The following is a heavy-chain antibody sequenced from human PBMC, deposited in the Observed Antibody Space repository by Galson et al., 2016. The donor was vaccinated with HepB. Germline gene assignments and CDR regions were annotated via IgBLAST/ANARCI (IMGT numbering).Heavy chain of an antibody. CDR3: ARTPRRIGSPSYFDF. V-gene: IGHV4-59*01. D-gene: IGHD3-10*01. CDR1: GSSLSTYY. J-gene: IGHJ4*02. CDR2: FYFSGST. Sequence: SETLSLTCTVSGSSLSTYYWSWIRQPPGKGLEWIAYFYFSGSTNYNPSLKSRVTVSFDTSKNQFSLKLNSVTAADTAVYYCARTPRRIGSPSYFDFWGQGIRVTVAS.